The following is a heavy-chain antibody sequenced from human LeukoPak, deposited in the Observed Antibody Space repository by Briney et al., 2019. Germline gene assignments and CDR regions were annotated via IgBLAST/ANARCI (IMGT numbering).Heavy chain of an antibody. V-gene: IGHV4-59*01. J-gene: IGHJ4*02. CDR1: GGSISSYY. D-gene: IGHD3-9*01. CDR2: IYYSGST. Sequence: PSETLSLTCTVSGGSISSYYWSWIRQPPGQGLEWIGYIYYSGSTNYNPSLKSRITISVDTSKNQFSLKLSSVTAADTAVYYCASSPILTGYYPFDYWGQGTLVTVSS. CDR3: ASSPILTGYYPFDY.